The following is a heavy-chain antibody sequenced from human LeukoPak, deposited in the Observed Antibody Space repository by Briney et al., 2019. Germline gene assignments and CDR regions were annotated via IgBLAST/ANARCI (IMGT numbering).Heavy chain of an antibody. Sequence: GGSLRLSCSASGFTFSSYAMHWVRQAPGKGLEYVSAISSNGGSTYYTDSVKGRFTISRDNSKNTLYLQMSSLRAEDTAVYYCVKGSWIQLWSNFDYWGQGTLVTVSS. J-gene: IGHJ4*02. D-gene: IGHD5-18*01. CDR1: GFTFSSYA. CDR2: ISSNGGST. V-gene: IGHV3-64D*06. CDR3: VKGSWIQLWSNFDY.